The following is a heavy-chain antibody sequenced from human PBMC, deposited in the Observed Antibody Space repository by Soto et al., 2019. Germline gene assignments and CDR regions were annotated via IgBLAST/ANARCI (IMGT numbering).Heavy chain of an antibody. Sequence: GGSLTLFCAAAGFTVSSYEMNWVRQAPGKGLQWVSAISSSGNHIYYAASLKGRFTISRDNAKNSLYLQMNSLRAEDTAMYYYAREVKSAGGPYGFDIGGEGQMVT. CDR1: GFTVSSYE. CDR3: AREVKSAGGPYGFDI. D-gene: IGHD6-13*01. CDR2: ISSSGNHI. V-gene: IGHV3-21*01. J-gene: IGHJ3*02.